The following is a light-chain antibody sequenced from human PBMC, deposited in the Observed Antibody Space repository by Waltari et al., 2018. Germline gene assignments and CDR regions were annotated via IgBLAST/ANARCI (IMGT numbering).Light chain of an antibody. Sequence: QSALTQPASVSGSPGQSITIPCTGTSSDIGFYNYFSWYQQHPGKAPKLMIYDVSERPSGVSNRFSGSKSGNTASLTISGLQAEDEPDYYCNSYAGSSSWVFGGGTKLTVL. J-gene: IGLJ3*02. CDR1: SSDIGFYNY. V-gene: IGLV2-14*03. CDR2: DVS. CDR3: NSYAGSSSWV.